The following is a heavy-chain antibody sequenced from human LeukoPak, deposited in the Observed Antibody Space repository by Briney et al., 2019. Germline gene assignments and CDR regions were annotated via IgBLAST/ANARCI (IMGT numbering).Heavy chain of an antibody. D-gene: IGHD4-17*01. CDR2: ISGSGGRT. Sequence: PGGSLRLSCAASGFTFSSYAMSWVRQAPGKGLEWVSAISGSGGRTYYADSVKGRFTISRDNSKNTLYLQMNSLRAEDTAVYYCAKDLFGVTSYDYWGQGTLVTVSS. V-gene: IGHV3-23*01. CDR1: GFTFSSYA. CDR3: AKDLFGVTSYDY. J-gene: IGHJ4*02.